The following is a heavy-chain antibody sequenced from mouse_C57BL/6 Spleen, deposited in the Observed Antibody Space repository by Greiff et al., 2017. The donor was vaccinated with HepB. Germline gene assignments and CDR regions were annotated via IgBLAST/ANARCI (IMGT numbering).Heavy chain of an antibody. V-gene: IGHV1-61*01. Sequence: QVQLQQPGAELVRPGSSVKLSCKASGYTFTSYWMDWVKQRPGQGLEWIGNIYPSDSETHYNQKFKDKATLTVDKSSSTAYMQLSSLTSEDSAVYYCARSRNGYDMYFDVWGTGTTVTVSS. CDR1: GYTFTSYW. CDR3: ARSRNGYDMYFDV. J-gene: IGHJ1*03. CDR2: IYPSDSET. D-gene: IGHD2-2*01.